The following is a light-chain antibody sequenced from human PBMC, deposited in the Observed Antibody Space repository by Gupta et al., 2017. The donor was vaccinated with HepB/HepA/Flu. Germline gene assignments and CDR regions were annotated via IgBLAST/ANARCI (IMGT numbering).Light chain of an antibody. CDR2: NND. CDR1: NSNIGSNT. J-gene: IGLJ2*01. Sequence: QSVLTQPPSASETPRQRVTISCSGSNSNIGSNTVNWYQQLPGTAPKLLIYNNDERPSGVPDRFSGSKSGTSASLVISGLQSEDEADYYCAAWDDSLNGHVVFGGGTKVTVL. V-gene: IGLV1-44*01. CDR3: AAWDDSLNGHVV.